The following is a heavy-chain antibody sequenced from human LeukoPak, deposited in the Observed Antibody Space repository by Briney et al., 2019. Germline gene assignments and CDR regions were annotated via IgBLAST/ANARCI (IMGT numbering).Heavy chain of an antibody. CDR1: GGSISSSSYY. CDR2: IYYSGST. V-gene: IGHV4-39*07. Sequence: SETPSLTCTVSGGSISSSSYYWGWIRQPPGKGLEWIGTIYYSGSTYYNPSLKSRVTISVDTSKNQFSLKLSSVTAADTAVYYCARGEVRQLAYWGQGTLVIVSS. D-gene: IGHD6-13*01. CDR3: ARGEVRQLAY. J-gene: IGHJ4*02.